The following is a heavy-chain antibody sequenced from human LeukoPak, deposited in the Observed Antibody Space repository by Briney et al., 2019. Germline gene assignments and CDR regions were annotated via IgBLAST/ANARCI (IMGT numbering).Heavy chain of an antibody. D-gene: IGHD1-26*01. V-gene: IGHV1-2*02. CDR1: GYTFTGYY. CDR3: AREWSGSYPSYYYYYMDV. J-gene: IGHJ6*03. Sequence: GASVKVSCKASGYTFTGYYMHWVRQAPGQGLEWMGWINPNSGGTNYAQKFQGRVTMTRDTSISTAYMELSRLRSDDTAVYYCAREWSGSYPSYYYYYMDVWGKGTTVTVSS. CDR2: INPNSGGT.